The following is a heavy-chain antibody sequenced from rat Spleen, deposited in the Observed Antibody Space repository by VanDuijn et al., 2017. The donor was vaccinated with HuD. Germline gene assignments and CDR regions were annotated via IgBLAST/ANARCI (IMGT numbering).Heavy chain of an antibody. CDR2: MRYDGDT. V-gene: IGHV2S30*01. Sequence: QVQLRESGPGLVQSSQTLSLTCTVSGFSLGGNIVHWVRQPPGKGLAWLGRMRYDGDTRYNSVLKSRLSISRDTSRNQVFLELNSLQTDDTAIYYCTREYNDGSSLGGWFAYWGQGTLVTVSS. CDR3: TREYNDGSSLGGWFAY. D-gene: IGHD1-12*02. CDR1: GFSLGGNI. J-gene: IGHJ3*01.